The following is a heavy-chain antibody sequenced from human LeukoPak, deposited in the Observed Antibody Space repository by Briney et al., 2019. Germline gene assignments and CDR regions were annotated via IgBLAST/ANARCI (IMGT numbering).Heavy chain of an antibody. D-gene: IGHD2-15*01. CDR1: GGTFSSYA. CDR3: ARVEHCSGGSCGY. Sequence: SVKVSCKASGGTFSSYAISWVRLAPGQGLEWMGRIIPILGIANYAQKFQGRVTITADKSTSTAYMELSSLRSEDTAVYYCARVEHCSGGSCGYWGQGTLVTVSS. CDR2: IIPILGIA. J-gene: IGHJ4*02. V-gene: IGHV1-69*04.